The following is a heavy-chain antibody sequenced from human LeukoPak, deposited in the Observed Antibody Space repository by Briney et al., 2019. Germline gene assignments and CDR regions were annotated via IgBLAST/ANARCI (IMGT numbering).Heavy chain of an antibody. J-gene: IGHJ4*02. CDR1: GFTFSSYA. CDR2: ISYDGSNK. CDR3: ASSSYYDYVWGSYLGTDY. D-gene: IGHD3-16*01. V-gene: IGHV3-30*04. Sequence: GGSLRLSCAASGFTFSSYAMHWVRQAPGKGLEWVAVISYDGSNKYYADSVKGRFTISRDNSKNTLYLQMNSLRAEDTAVYYCASSSYYDYVWGSYLGTDYWGQGTLVTVSS.